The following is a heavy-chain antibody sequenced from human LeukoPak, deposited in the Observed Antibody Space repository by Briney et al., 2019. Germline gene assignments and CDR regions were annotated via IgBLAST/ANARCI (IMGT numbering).Heavy chain of an antibody. Sequence: GGSLRLSCAASGFMFSNYWMSWVRQAPGKGPEWVGDIKKDGGDKYYVGSVKGRFTISRDNAKNSLYLQMNSLRAEDTAVYYCAKDSLIQHGAESYWGFDYWGQGILVTVSS. CDR3: AKDSLIQHGAESYWGFDY. CDR2: IKKDGGDK. J-gene: IGHJ4*02. CDR1: GFMFSNYW. V-gene: IGHV3-7*03. D-gene: IGHD3-10*01.